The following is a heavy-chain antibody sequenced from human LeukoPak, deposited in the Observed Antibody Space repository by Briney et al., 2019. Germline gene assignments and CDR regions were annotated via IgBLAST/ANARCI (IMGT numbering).Heavy chain of an antibody. CDR1: GGSFSGYY. D-gene: IGHD3-10*01. V-gene: IGHV4-34*01. CDR2: INHSGST. Sequence: PSETLSLTCAVYGGSFSGYYWSWIRQPPGKGLEWIGEINHSGSTNYNPSLKSRVTISVDTSKNQFSLKLSSVTAADTAVYYCARVGRGYCGSGKNAFDIWGQGTMVTVSS. J-gene: IGHJ3*02. CDR3: ARVGRGYCGSGKNAFDI.